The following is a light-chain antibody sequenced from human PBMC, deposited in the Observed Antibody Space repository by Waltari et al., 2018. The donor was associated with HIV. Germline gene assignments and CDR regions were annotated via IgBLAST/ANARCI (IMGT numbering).Light chain of an antibody. J-gene: IGLJ3*02. CDR1: SSDVGGYNF. CDR2: DVS. CDR3: CSYAGTYTWV. V-gene: IGLV2-11*01. Sequence: QSALTQPRPVSGSPGQSVTLSCTGTSSDVGGYNFVSWYQQHPGKAPKLMIYDVSNRPSGVPDRFSGSKSGNTASLTISGLQAEDEADYYCCSYAGTYTWVFGGGTKLTVL.